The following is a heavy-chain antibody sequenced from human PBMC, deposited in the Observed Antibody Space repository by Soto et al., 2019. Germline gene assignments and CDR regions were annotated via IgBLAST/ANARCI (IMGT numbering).Heavy chain of an antibody. CDR1: GYTFTSYH. J-gene: IGHJ6*02. CDR3: ARALGYSGYAGMDV. D-gene: IGHD5-12*01. CDR2: ISAYNTNT. V-gene: IGHV1-18*01. Sequence: PSVKVSCKTSGYTFTSYHISWVRQAPGQGLEWMGWISAYNTNTNYAQKFQGRVTMTTDTSTSTAYMELRSLRSDDTAVYYCARALGYSGYAGMDVWGQGTTVTVSS.